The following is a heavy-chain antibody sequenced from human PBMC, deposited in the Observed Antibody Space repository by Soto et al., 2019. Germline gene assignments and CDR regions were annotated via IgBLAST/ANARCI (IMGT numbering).Heavy chain of an antibody. CDR2: INPSGGST. V-gene: IGHV1-46*03. CDR1: GYTFTSYY. J-gene: IGHJ1*01. D-gene: IGHD3-3*01. CDR3: ARASEYDFWCCYPPERALFPH. Sequence: ASVKVSCKASGYTFTSYYMHWVRQAPGQGLEWMGIINPSGGSTSYAQKFQGRVTMTRDTSTSTVYMELSSLRSEDTAVYYCARASEYDFWCCYPPERALFPHWGQGTLVTVSS.